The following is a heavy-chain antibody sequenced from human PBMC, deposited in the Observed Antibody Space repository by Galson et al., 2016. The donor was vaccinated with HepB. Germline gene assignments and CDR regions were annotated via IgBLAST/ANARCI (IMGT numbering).Heavy chain of an antibody. CDR1: GFTFSSYG. J-gene: IGHJ4*02. CDR2: IWYDGSHK. Sequence: SLRLSCAASGFTFSSYGMHWVRQAPGRGLEWVTFIWYDGSHKYYADSVKGRFTISRDNSKSTLYLQMDSLRTEDTAMYYCATWGFTLGVDHWGQGILVTVSS. V-gene: IGHV3-30*02. D-gene: IGHD3-16*01. CDR3: ATWGFTLGVDH.